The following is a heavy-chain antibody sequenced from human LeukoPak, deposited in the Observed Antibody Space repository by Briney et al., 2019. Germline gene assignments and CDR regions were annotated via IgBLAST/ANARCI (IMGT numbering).Heavy chain of an antibody. CDR2: ISAYNGNT. V-gene: IGHV1-18*01. D-gene: IGHD3-22*01. CDR1: GYTFTSYG. CDR3: ARRSLYYYDSSGYYSGDAFDI. J-gene: IGHJ3*02. Sequence: VASVKVSCKASGYTFTSYGISWVRQAPGQGLEWMGWISAYNGNTNYTQKLQGRVTMTTDTSTSTAYMELRSLRSDDTAVYYCARRSLYYYDSSGYYSGDAFDIWGQGTVVTVSS.